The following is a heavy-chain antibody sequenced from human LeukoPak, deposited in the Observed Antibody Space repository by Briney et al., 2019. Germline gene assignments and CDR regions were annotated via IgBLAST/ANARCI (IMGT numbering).Heavy chain of an antibody. D-gene: IGHD5/OR15-5a*01. V-gene: IGHV4-39*07. J-gene: IGHJ4*02. CDR2: LFYTGNT. CDR1: GGSINTGDYY. CDR3: ARENIVSTRDFDY. Sequence: SETLSLTCTVSGGSINTGDYYWTWIPQPPGKGLEWIGSLFYTGNTYCNPSLKTRVTISIDTSKNQFSLKLSSVTAADTAVYYCARENIVSTRDFDYWGQGTLVTVSS.